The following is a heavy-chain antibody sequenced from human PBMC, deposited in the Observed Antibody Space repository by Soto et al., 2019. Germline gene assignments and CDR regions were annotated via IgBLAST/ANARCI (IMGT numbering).Heavy chain of an antibody. J-gene: IGHJ6*02. CDR1: GFTFISCA. Sequence: PWGSLRLACAASGFTFISCAIHLFRHSPFKWLEWVAVISYDGSNKYYADSVKGRFTISRDNSKNTLYLQMNSLRAEDTAVYYCERVLKAAAGTGGGYYYYGMDVWGQGTTVTVSS. D-gene: IGHD6-13*01. V-gene: IGHV3-30-3*01. CDR3: ERVLKAAAGTGGGYYYYGMDV. CDR2: ISYDGSNK.